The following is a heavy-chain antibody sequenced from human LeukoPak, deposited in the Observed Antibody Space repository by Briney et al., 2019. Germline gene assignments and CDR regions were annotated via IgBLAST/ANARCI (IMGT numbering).Heavy chain of an antibody. CDR3: AKDLGPIAAAGKTFDY. D-gene: IGHD6-13*01. J-gene: IGHJ4*02. Sequence: GGSLRLSCAASGFTFSSYAMSWVRQAPGEGLEWVSAISGSGGSTYYADSVKGRFTISRDNSKNTLYLQMNSLRAEDTAVYYCAKDLGPIAAAGKTFDYWGQGTLVTVSS. CDR1: GFTFSSYA. CDR2: ISGSGGST. V-gene: IGHV3-23*01.